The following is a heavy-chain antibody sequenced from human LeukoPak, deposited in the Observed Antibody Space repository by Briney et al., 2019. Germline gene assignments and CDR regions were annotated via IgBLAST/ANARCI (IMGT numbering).Heavy chain of an antibody. J-gene: IGHJ3*02. D-gene: IGHD2-21*01. CDR1: GFTFSSYA. CDR3: ARPYCGGDCPFGAFDI. CDR2: ISYDGSNK. V-gene: IGHV3-30-3*01. Sequence: GGSLRLSCAASGFTFSSYAMHWVRQAPGKGLEWVAVISYDGSNKYYADSVKGRFTISRDNSKNTLYLQMNSLRAEDTAVYYCARPYCGGDCPFGAFDIWGQGTMVTVSS.